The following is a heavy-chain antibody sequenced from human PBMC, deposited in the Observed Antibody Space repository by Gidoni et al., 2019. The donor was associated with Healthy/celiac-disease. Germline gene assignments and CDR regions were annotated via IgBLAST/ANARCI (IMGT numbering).Heavy chain of an antibody. Sequence: QLQLQESGPGLVKPSETLSLTCTVSGGSISSSSYYWGWIRQPPGKGLEWIGSIYYSGSTYYNPSLKSRVTISVDTSKNQFSLKLSSVTAADTAVYYCATRHSTKPSGGMDVWGQGTTVTVSS. D-gene: IGHD6-13*01. CDR3: ATRHSTKPSGGMDV. J-gene: IGHJ6*02. V-gene: IGHV4-39*01. CDR1: GGSISSSSYY. CDR2: IYYSGST.